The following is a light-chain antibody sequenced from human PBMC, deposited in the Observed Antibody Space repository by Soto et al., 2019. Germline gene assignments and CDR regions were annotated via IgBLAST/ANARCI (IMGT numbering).Light chain of an antibody. CDR3: GSYTSSFTLV. Sequence: QSVLTQPASVSGSPGQSVTISCTGTSSDVGGYNFVSWYQQHPDKAPKLMIYEVTNRPSGVSIRFSGSKSANTASLTISGLQAEDEADYYCGSYTSSFTLVFGGGTKLTVL. V-gene: IGLV2-14*01. CDR1: SSDVGGYNF. CDR2: EVT. J-gene: IGLJ3*02.